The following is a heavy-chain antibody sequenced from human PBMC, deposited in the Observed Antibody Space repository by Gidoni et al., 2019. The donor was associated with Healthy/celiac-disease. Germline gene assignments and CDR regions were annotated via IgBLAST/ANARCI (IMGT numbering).Heavy chain of an antibody. CDR3: ARGSSSWYYYYYGMDV. CDR2: TYYRSKWYN. D-gene: IGHD6-13*01. Sequence: QVQLQQSGQGLVKSSQTRPVTCAISGDRVSSNSAAWNWIRQSPSGGLEWLGRTYYRSKWYNDYAVSVKSRITIIPDTSKNQFSLQLNSVTPEDTAVYYCARGSSSWYYYYYGMDVWGQGTTVTVSS. CDR1: GDRVSSNSAA. J-gene: IGHJ6*02. V-gene: IGHV6-1*01.